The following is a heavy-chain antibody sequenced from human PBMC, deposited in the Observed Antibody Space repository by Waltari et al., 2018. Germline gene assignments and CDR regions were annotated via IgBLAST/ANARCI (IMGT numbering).Heavy chain of an antibody. J-gene: IGHJ4*02. CDR3: AGDRAIGLFFDY. CDR2: VYHSGKT. V-gene: IGHV4-4*02. D-gene: IGHD2-2*01. Sequence: QVQLQESGQGLVKPSGTLSLTCADSGDSISGNYWWSWVRQSPEKGLEWIGQVYHSGKTHYNPSLQSRVTISVDKPKNQFSLNLNSVTAADTAVYYCAGDRAIGLFFDYWGRGTLVTVSS. CDR1: GDSISGNYW.